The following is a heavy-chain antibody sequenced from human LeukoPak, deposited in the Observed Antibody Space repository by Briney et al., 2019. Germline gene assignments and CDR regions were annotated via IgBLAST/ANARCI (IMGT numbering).Heavy chain of an antibody. D-gene: IGHD3-10*01. Sequence: SETLSPTCTVSGGSISSSSYYWGWIRQPPGKGLEWIGSIYYSGSTYYNPSLKSRVTISVDTSKNQFSLKLSSVTAADTAVYYCARQVWFGELSLWFDPWGQGTLVTVSS. CDR2: IYYSGST. J-gene: IGHJ5*02. CDR3: ARQVWFGELSLWFDP. V-gene: IGHV4-39*01. CDR1: GGSISSSSYY.